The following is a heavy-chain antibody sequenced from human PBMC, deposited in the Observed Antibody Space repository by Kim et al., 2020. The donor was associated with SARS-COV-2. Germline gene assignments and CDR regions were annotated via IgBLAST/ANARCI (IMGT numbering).Heavy chain of an antibody. CDR3: ARVAYGGDFDY. D-gene: IGHD4-17*01. CDR2: IYHSGST. J-gene: IGHJ4*02. CDR1: GGSISSGGYS. V-gene: IGHV4-30-2*01. Sequence: SETLSLTCAVSGGSISSGGYSWSWIRQPPGKGLEWIGYIYHSGSTYYNPSLKSRVTISVDRSKNQFSLKLSSVTAADTAVYYCARVAYGGDFDYWGQGT.